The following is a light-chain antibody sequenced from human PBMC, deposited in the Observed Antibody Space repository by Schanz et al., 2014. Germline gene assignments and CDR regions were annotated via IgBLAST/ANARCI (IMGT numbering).Light chain of an antibody. V-gene: IGKV3-20*01. Sequence: EIVMTQSPATLSVSPGERVTLSCRASQSVSVNVAWYQHKPGQPPRLLIYGASSRATGIPDRFSGSGSGTDFTLTISGLEPEDFAVYYCQHYGSSPLTFGGGTKVEIK. CDR3: QHYGSSPLT. CDR1: QSVSVN. J-gene: IGKJ4*01. CDR2: GAS.